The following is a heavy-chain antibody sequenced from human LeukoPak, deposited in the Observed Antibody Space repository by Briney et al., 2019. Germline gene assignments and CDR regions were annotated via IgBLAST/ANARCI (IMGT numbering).Heavy chain of an antibody. D-gene: IGHD3-3*01. CDR3: VRDRGQFSRRNFDY. CDR2: ISSSGTTI. J-gene: IGHJ4*02. Sequence: GGSLRPSCAASGFTFSSYSMNWVRQAPGKGLEWVSYISSSGTTIYYADSVKGRFTISRDNAKNSLYLQMNSLRAEDTAVYYCVRDRGQFSRRNFDYWGQGTLVTVSS. CDR1: GFTFSSYS. V-gene: IGHV3-48*01.